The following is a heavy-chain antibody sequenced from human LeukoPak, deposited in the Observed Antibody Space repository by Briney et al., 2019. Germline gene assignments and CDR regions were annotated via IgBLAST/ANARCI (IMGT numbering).Heavy chain of an antibody. CDR2: IYYSGST. V-gene: IGHV4-31*03. D-gene: IGHD3-22*01. Sequence: SETLSLTCTVSGGSISSGGYYWSWLRQHPGKGLEWIGYIYYSGSTYYNPSLKSRVTISVDTSKNQFSLKLSSVTAADTAVYYCASTEKYYYDSSGYFHDAFDIWGQGTMVTVSS. CDR1: GGSISSGGYY. CDR3: ASTEKYYYDSSGYFHDAFDI. J-gene: IGHJ3*02.